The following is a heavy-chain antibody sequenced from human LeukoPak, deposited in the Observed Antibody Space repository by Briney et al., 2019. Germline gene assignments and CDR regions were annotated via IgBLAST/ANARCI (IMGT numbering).Heavy chain of an antibody. Sequence: ASVKVSCKASGYTLTDYYMHWVRQAPGQGLEWMGWISPNSGGTNYAQNFQGRVTMTRDTSVSTAYMELSSLRSDDTAVYYCARDLEGYHYGSGNYPQWGQGTLITVSS. J-gene: IGHJ4*02. CDR2: ISPNSGGT. CDR1: GYTLTDYY. V-gene: IGHV1-2*02. D-gene: IGHD3-10*01. CDR3: ARDLEGYHYGSGNYPQ.